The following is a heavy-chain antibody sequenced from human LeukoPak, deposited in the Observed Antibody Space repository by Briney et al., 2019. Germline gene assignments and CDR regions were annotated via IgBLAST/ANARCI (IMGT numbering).Heavy chain of an antibody. CDR1: GYSISSGYY. V-gene: IGHV4-38-2*01. J-gene: IGHJ4*02. Sequence: SEXLSLTCAVSGYSISSGYYWGWIRQPPGKGLEWIGSIYHSGRTYYNPSLKSRVTISVDTSKNQFSLKLSSVTAADTAVYYCARRSGYSYGYDYWGQGTLVTVSS. D-gene: IGHD5-18*01. CDR2: IYHSGRT. CDR3: ARRSGYSYGYDY.